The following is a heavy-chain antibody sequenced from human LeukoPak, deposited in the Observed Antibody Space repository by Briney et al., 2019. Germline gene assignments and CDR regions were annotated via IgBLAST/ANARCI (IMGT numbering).Heavy chain of an antibody. Sequence: SVKVSCKASGYSFTSSGISWVRQAPGQGLEWMGGIIPIFGTANYAQKFQGRVTITADESTSTAYMELSSLRSEDTAVYYCAREPLLGVALGYYYYYGMDVWGQGTTVTVSS. V-gene: IGHV1-69*13. D-gene: IGHD3-3*01. CDR3: AREPLLGVALGYYYYYGMDV. CDR1: GYSFTSSG. J-gene: IGHJ6*02. CDR2: IIPIFGTA.